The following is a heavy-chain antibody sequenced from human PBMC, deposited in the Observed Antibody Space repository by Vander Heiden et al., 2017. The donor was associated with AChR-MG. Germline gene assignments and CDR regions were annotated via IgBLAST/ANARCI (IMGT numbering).Heavy chain of an antibody. CDR2: MNPNSGNT. D-gene: IGHD3-9*01. CDR1: GYTFTSYD. Sequence: QVQLVQSGAEVKKPGASVKVSCKASGYTFTSYDINWVRQATGQGLEWMGWMNPNSGNTGYAQKFQGRVTMTRNTSISTAYMELSSLRSEDTAVYYCARGYRPGELRYFDWLLNGDQMGWFDPWGQGTLVTVSS. V-gene: IGHV1-8*01. CDR3: ARGYRPGELRYFDWLLNGDQMGWFDP. J-gene: IGHJ5*02.